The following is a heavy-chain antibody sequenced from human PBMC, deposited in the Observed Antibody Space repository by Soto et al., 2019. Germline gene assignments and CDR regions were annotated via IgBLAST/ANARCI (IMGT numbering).Heavy chain of an antibody. CDR3: ARSMPKTDNYYGMDG. CDR1: GFTFSSYV. J-gene: IGHJ6*02. Sequence: GGSLRLSCAASGFTFSSYVMHWVRQAPGKGLEWVAVISSDGSRKYYADSVKGRFTISRDNSKNTLYLQMNSLTVEDTAVYYCARSMPKTDNYYGMDGWGQGTTVTVSS. D-gene: IGHD2-2*01. CDR2: ISSDGSRK. V-gene: IGHV3-30-3*01.